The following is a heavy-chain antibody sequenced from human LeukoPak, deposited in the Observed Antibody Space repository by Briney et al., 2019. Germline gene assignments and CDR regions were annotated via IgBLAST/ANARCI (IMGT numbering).Heavy chain of an antibody. D-gene: IGHD3-22*01. CDR2: ISGSGGST. V-gene: IGHV3-23*01. Sequence: PGGSLRLSCAASGFTFSSYAMSWVRQAPGKGLEWVSVISGSGGSTYYADSVKGRFTISRDNSKNTLYLQMNSLRAEDTAVYYCATASPYCSGDYCRLRFDYWGQGTLVTVSS. CDR1: GFTFSSYA. J-gene: IGHJ4*02. CDR3: ATASPYCSGDYCRLRFDY.